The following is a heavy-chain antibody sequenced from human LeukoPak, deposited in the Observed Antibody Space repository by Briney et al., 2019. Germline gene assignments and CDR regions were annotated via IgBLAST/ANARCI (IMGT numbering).Heavy chain of an antibody. D-gene: IGHD2-2*01. CDR1: GFTFSSYS. CDR2: ISSSSSYI. J-gene: IGHJ4*02. Sequence: GGSLRLSCAASGFTFSSYSMNWVRQAPGKGLEWVSSISSSSSYIYYADSVKGRFTISRDNSKNTLYLQMNSLRAEDTAVYYCAREPSAVPPIVVVPAAADYWGQGTLVTVSS. V-gene: IGHV3-21*01. CDR3: AREPSAVPPIVVVPAAADY.